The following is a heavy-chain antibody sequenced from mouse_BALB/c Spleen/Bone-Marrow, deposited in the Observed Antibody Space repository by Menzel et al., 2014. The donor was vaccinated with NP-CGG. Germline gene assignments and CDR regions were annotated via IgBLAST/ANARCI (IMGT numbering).Heavy chain of an antibody. J-gene: IGHJ4*01. V-gene: IGHV5-9-4*01. CDR3: ARDLLWYHTLDY. CDR2: ISSGGTYT. CDR1: GFTFSSYA. Sequence: EVKLVESGGGLVKPGGSLKLSCAASGFTFSSYAMSWVRQSPEKRLEWVAEISSGGTYTYYPDTETGRFTISRDNARNTLYLEMSSLRSEDTAIYYCARDLLWYHTLDYWGQGTSVTVSS. D-gene: IGHD2-1*01.